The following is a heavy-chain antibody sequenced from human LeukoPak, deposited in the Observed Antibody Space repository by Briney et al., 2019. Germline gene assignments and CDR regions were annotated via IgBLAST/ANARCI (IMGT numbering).Heavy chain of an antibody. D-gene: IGHD5-24*01. V-gene: IGHV4-59*01. Sequence: SETLSLTCTVSGGSISSYYWNWIRQPPGKGLEWIGYIYYSGRTDYNPSLKSRVTISVDTSKHQFSMKLKSVTAADTAVYFCARGRWLPNAFDIWGQGTMVTVFS. J-gene: IGHJ3*02. CDR2: IYYSGRT. CDR3: ARGRWLPNAFDI. CDR1: GGSISSYY.